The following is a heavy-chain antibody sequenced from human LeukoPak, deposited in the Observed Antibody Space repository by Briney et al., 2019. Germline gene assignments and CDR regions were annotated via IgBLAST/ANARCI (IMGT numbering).Heavy chain of an antibody. CDR1: GFTVSSNY. CDR3: ASNGRRGYSGYDSTLDY. Sequence: GGSLRLSCAASGFTVSSNYMSWVRQAPGKGLEWVSVIYSGGSTYYADSVKGRFNISRDNSNNTMYLQMNSLRAEDTAVYYCASNGRRGYSGYDSTLDYWGQGTLVTVSS. V-gene: IGHV3-53*01. D-gene: IGHD5-12*01. CDR2: IYSGGST. J-gene: IGHJ4*02.